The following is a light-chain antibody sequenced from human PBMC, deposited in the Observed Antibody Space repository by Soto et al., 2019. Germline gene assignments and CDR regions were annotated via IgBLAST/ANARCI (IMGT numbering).Light chain of an antibody. J-gene: IGLJ1*01. V-gene: IGLV2-14*01. CDR3: SSYTPSSTYV. CDR2: DVS. CDR1: SSDVGAYNY. Sequence: QSVLTQPASVSWYPGQSITISCTGASSDVGAYNYVAWCQQHPGKGPKLLIYDVSNRPSGFSSRFSGSKSGNTASLTISGLRAEDEADYFCSSYTPSSTYVFGTGTKVTVL.